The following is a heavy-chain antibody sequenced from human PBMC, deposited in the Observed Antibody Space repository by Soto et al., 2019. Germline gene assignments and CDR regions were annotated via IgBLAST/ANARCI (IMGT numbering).Heavy chain of an antibody. J-gene: IGHJ5*02. Sequence: SETLSLTCTVSGGSISSGGYYWSWIRQHPGKGLEWIVYIYYSWSTYYNPSLKSRVSLSVDTSKNQFSLKLSSVTAADTAVYYCAREVAGPYNWFDPWGQGTLVTVSS. D-gene: IGHD6-19*01. V-gene: IGHV4-31*03. CDR2: IYYSWST. CDR1: GGSISSGGYY. CDR3: AREVAGPYNWFDP.